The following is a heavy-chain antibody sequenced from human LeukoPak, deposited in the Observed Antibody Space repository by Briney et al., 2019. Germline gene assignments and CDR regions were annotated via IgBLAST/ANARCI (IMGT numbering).Heavy chain of an antibody. V-gene: IGHV3-23*01. J-gene: IGHJ4*02. D-gene: IGHD6-19*01. CDR1: GFTFSSYA. Sequence: QPGGSLRLSCAASGFTFSSYAMSWVRQAPGKGLEWVSAISGSGGSTYYADSVKGRFTISRDNSKNTLYLQMNSLRAEDTAVYYCAKDHHSSGRPLGSSSDYWGQGTLVTVSS. CDR3: AKDHHSSGRPLGSSSDY. CDR2: ISGSGGST.